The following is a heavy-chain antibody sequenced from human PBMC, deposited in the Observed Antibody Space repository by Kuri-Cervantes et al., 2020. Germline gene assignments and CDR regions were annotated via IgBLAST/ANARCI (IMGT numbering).Heavy chain of an antibody. CDR3: ARTYGGNSGDAFDI. D-gene: IGHD4-23*01. J-gene: IGHJ3*02. CDR1: GGSFSGHY. V-gene: IGHV4-34*01. CDR2: INHSRST. Sequence: SQTLSLTCAVYGGSFSGHYWSWIRQPSGKGLEWIVEINHSRSTYYNPSLKSRVTISVDTSKNQFSLKLSSVTAADTAVYYCARTYGGNSGDAFDIWGQGTMVTVSS.